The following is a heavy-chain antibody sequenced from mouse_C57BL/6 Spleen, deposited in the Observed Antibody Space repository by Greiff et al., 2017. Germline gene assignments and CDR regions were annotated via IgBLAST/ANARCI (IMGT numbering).Heavy chain of an antibody. CDR2: INPRTGGT. J-gene: IGHJ1*03. CDR3: ARPKVVATDWYCDV. V-gene: IGHV1-53*01. D-gene: IGHD1-1*01. CDR1: GYTFTSYG. Sequence: QVQLQQPGTELVKPGASVTLSCKASGYTFTSYGMHWVKQRPGHGLEWIGDINPRTGGTYYNEKFKGKAKLTVDKSSSTAYMELRSLTSEDSAVYYFARPKVVATDWYCDVWGTGTTVTGSS.